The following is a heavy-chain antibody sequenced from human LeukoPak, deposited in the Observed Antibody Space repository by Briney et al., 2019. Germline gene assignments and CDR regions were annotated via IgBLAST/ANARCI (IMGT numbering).Heavy chain of an antibody. V-gene: IGHV1-2*02. D-gene: IGHD6-19*01. Sequence: ASVRVSCKASGYTFTGYYMHWVRQAPGQGLEWMGWINPNSGGTNYAQKFQGRVTMTRDTSISTAYMELSRLRSDDTAVYYCARDPRSGWYSSRYYYYYMDVWGKGTTVTVSS. CDR1: GYTFTGYY. CDR3: ARDPRSGWYSSRYYYYYMDV. J-gene: IGHJ6*03. CDR2: INPNSGGT.